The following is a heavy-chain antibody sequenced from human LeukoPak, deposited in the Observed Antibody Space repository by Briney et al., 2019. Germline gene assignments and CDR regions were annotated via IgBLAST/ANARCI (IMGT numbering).Heavy chain of an antibody. J-gene: IGHJ5*02. CDR3: TKREGPMSGSYDYFDP. D-gene: IGHD1-26*01. V-gene: IGHV4-4*09. Sequence: SETLSLTCTVSGGSISGYYWSWIRQPPGQGLEWIAYIHSNGYTDYNPSLKSRVTISVDTSKNQFSLKVTSVTAADTAMYYCTKREGPMSGSYDYFDPWGQGTLVTVS. CDR2: IHSNGYT. CDR1: GGSISGYY.